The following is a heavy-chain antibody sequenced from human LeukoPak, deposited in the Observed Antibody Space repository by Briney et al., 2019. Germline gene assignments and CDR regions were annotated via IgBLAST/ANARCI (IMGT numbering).Heavy chain of an antibody. Sequence: PGGSLRLSCAASGFTFSSYSMNWVRQAPGKGLEWVSSISSSSSYIYYADSVKGRFTISRDNSKNTLYLQMNSLRAEDTAVYYCAKVFGPYSPDYYYYYMDVWGKGTTVTISS. CDR2: ISSSSSYI. V-gene: IGHV3-21*01. J-gene: IGHJ6*03. CDR3: AKVFGPYSPDYYYYYMDV. D-gene: IGHD3-3*01. CDR1: GFTFSSYS.